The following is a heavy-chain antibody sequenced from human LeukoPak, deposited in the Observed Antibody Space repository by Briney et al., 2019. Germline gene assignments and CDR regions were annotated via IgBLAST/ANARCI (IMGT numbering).Heavy chain of an antibody. CDR2: VSGTSEYI. CDR3: ARWYSSGWYSDY. CDR1: GFSFSTYS. D-gene: IGHD6-19*01. J-gene: IGHJ4*02. V-gene: IGHV3-21*06. Sequence: PGGSLRLCCAASGFSFSTYSMIWVRQAPGKGLEWVSSVSGTSEYIYYADSVRGRFTISRDNAKNTVYLQMNSLRAEDTAVYYCARWYSSGWYSDYWGQGTLVTVSS.